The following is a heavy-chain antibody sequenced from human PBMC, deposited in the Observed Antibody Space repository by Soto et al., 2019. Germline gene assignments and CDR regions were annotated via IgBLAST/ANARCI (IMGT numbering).Heavy chain of an antibody. CDR3: ARPYDFWSGYYSNDERDFDI. CDR1: GGSISSSSYY. V-gene: IGHV4-39*01. D-gene: IGHD3-3*01. CDR2: IYYSGST. Sequence: QLQLQESGPGLVKPSETLSLTCTVSGGSISSSSYYWGWIRQPPGKGLEWIGSIYYSGSTYYNPSLKSRVTISVDTSKNQFSLKLSSVTAADTAVYYCARPYDFWSGYYSNDERDFDIWGQGTMVIVSS. J-gene: IGHJ3*02.